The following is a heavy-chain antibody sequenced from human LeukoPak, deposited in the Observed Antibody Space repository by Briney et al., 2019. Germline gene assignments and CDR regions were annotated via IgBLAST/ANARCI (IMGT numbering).Heavy chain of an antibody. CDR3: TTDPKLAYCGGDCSRDY. J-gene: IGHJ4*02. CDR2: IKSKTDGGTT. D-gene: IGHD2-21*02. CDR1: GFTFSNAW. Sequence: GGSLRLSCAASGFTFSNAWMSWVRQAPGKGLEWVGRIKSKTDGGTTDYAAPVKGRFTISRDDPKNTLYLQMNSLKTEDAAVYYCTTDPKLAYCGGDCSRDYWGQGTLVTVSS. V-gene: IGHV3-15*01.